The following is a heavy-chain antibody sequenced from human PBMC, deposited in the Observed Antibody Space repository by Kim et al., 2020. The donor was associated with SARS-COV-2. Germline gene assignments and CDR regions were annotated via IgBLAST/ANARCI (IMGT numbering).Heavy chain of an antibody. J-gene: IGHJ5*02. Sequence: ASVKVSCKASGYTFTSHDINWVRQATGQGLEWMGWMYPSTGNTGYAQRFQGRVTMTRNTAINTAYMELSSLTSDDTAVDFGARAPNGPFSSSWGGDKNYFYPWGQGTLVPFSS. D-gene: IGHD6-13*01. CDR1: GYTFTSHD. CDR3: ARAPNGPFSSSWGGDKNYFYP. V-gene: IGHV1-8*01. CDR2: MYPSTGNT.